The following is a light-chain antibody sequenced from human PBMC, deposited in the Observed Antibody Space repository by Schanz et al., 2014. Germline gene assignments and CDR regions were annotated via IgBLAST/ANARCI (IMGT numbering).Light chain of an antibody. Sequence: DIQMTQSPSSLSASVGDRVTITCRASQGISIYLAWYQQKPGKVPILLISAASTLQSGVPSRFSGGGSGTDFTLTISSLQPDDFATYYCQQYNSYWTYGQGTKVEIK. J-gene: IGKJ1*01. CDR2: AAS. V-gene: IGKV1-27*01. CDR1: QGISIY. CDR3: QQYNSYWT.